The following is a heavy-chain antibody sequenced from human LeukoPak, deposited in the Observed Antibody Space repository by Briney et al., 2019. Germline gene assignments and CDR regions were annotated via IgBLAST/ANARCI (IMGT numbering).Heavy chain of an antibody. CDR1: GGSFSGYY. J-gene: IGHJ4*02. D-gene: IGHD6-19*01. Sequence: SETLSLTCAVYGGSFSGYYWSWIRQPPGKGLEWIGEINHSGSTNYNPSLKSRVTISVDTSKNQFSLKLSSVTAADTAVYYCAPNGAVAGVGYWGQGTLVTVSS. CDR3: APNGAVAGVGY. CDR2: INHSGST. V-gene: IGHV4-34*01.